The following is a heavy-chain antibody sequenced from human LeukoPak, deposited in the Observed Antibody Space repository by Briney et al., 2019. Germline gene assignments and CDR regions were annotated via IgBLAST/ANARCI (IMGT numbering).Heavy chain of an antibody. Sequence: ASVKVSCKASGYTFTNYAINWVRQAPGQGLEWMGWIHPSTGNPAYAQGFSGRFVFSLDTSVSTTYLQISSLKAEDTAVYFCARAFQSLGGLSLPDYWGQGTLVTVSS. J-gene: IGHJ4*02. CDR1: GYTFTNYA. CDR3: ARAFQSLGGLSLPDY. D-gene: IGHD3-16*02. CDR2: IHPSTGNP. V-gene: IGHV7-4-1*02.